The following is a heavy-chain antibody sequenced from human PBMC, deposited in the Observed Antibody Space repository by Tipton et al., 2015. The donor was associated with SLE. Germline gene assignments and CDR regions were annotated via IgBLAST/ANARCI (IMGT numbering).Heavy chain of an antibody. CDR3: AKTFGMIDPFDY. D-gene: IGHD3-16*01. CDR1: GFTFSNYA. CDR2: ISGSDGGT. V-gene: IGHV3-23*01. Sequence: GSLRLSCAASGFTFSNYAMSWVRQAPGKGLEWVSSISGSDGGTYYADSVKGRFTISRDNSKNTLFLQMHSLRGEDTAIYYCAKTFGMIDPFDYWGQGTLVTVSS. J-gene: IGHJ4*02.